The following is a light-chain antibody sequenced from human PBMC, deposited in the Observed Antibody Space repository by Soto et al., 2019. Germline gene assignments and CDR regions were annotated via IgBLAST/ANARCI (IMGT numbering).Light chain of an antibody. CDR2: GAS. J-gene: IGKJ4*02. V-gene: IGKV3-15*01. CDR1: QSVGST. Sequence: EILMTQSPATLSVSPGERVILSCRASQSVGSTLAWYQQKPGQAPRLLIRGASTRATGVPARFSGSGSGTEFPLTISSLQSEDFAFYYCQQYSTSLTFGGGTTLEIK. CDR3: QQYSTSLT.